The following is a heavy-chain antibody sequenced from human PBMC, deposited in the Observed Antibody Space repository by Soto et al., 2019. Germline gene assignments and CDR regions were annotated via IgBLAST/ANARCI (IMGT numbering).Heavy chain of an antibody. V-gene: IGHV3-11*01. J-gene: IGHJ4*02. Sequence: QVQLVESGGDLVKPGGSLRLSCAASGYTFSDYYMSWIRQAPGKGLEGISYIDTSGTKIYYAGSVKGRFTITRDNAKNSLYLEMNSLRDEDTAVYYCASHYDMWSGYLSPVDYWGQGTLVTVSS. CDR3: ASHYDMWSGYLSPVDY. CDR1: GYTFSDYY. CDR2: IDTSGTKI. D-gene: IGHD3-3*01.